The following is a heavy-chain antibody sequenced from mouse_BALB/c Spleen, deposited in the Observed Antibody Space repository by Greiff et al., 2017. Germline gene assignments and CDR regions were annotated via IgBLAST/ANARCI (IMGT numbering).Heavy chain of an antibody. CDR3: ARDAGYHYVDD. D-gene: IGHD2-2*01. CDR1: GFTFSSYA. J-gene: IGHJ2*01. CDR2: ISSGGSYT. Sequence: EVNVVESGGGLVKPGGSLKLSCAASGFTFSSYAMSWVRQSPEKRLEWVAEISSGGSYTYYPDTVTGRFTISRDNAKNTLYLEMSSLRSEDTAMYYCARDAGYHYVDDWGQGTTLTVSS. V-gene: IGHV5-9-4*01.